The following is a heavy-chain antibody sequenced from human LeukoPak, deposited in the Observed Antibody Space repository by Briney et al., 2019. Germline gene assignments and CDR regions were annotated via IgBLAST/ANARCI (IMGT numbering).Heavy chain of an antibody. CDR1: GGSMSGYF. CDR3: ARSITSSWYGDFQH. Sequence: SETLSLTCTVSGGSMSGYFWSWVRQPPGKGLEWIGYIYYSGSTNYNPSLKSRVTISVDTSKNQFSLKLSSVTAADTAVYYCARSITSSWYGDFQHWGQGTLVTVSS. D-gene: IGHD6-13*01. J-gene: IGHJ1*01. V-gene: IGHV4-59*01. CDR2: IYYSGST.